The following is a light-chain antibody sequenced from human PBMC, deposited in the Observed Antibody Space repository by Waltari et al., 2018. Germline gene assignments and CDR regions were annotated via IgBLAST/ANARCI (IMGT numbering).Light chain of an antibody. CDR2: EVY. J-gene: IGLJ3*02. CDR3: SSHTGGGTWV. Sequence: QSALTQPASVSGSPGQSITITCVGITSDTNAYNLVSWYQHFPGEGPRLLIYEVYNRPSGVSARFPGSKSGSTASLVISGLQAADEAKYYCSSHTGGGTWVFGGGTTLTVL. CDR1: TSDTNAYNL. V-gene: IGLV2-14*01.